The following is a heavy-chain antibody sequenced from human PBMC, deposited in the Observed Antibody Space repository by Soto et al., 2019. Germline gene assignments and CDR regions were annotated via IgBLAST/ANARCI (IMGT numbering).Heavy chain of an antibody. Sequence: GASVKVSCKASGYTFTNFDINWVRQATGQGLEWMGWMNPNSGNTGYAENFQGRVTMTRNTSISTAFMELSSLRSEDTAIYYCASFNPLASVTVGYYYGMDVWGQGTTVTVS. J-gene: IGHJ6*02. D-gene: IGHD2-21*02. CDR2: MNPNSGNT. CDR1: GYTFTNFD. CDR3: ASFNPLASVTVGYYYGMDV. V-gene: IGHV1-8*01.